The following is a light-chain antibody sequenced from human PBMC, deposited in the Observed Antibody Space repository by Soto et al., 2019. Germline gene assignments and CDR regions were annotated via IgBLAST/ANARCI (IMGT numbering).Light chain of an antibody. CDR2: AAS. Sequence: DIQMTQSTSTLSASVGDRVTISCRASQSIITWLAWYQQKPGKAPKLLIYAASSLQSGVPSRFSGSGSGTDFTLTISSLQPEDFATYYCQQSYSTPWTFGQGAKV. V-gene: IGKV1-39*01. J-gene: IGKJ1*01. CDR1: QSIITW. CDR3: QQSYSTPWT.